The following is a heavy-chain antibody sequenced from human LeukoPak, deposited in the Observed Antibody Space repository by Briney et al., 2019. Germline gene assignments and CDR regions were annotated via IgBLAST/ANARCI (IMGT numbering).Heavy chain of an antibody. V-gene: IGHV3-48*01. Sequence: GGSLRLSCAASGFTFSSYSMTWVRQAPGKGLEWVSYISSSSSTIYYADSVKGRFTISRDNAKNSLYLQMNSLRAEDTAVYYCARDPSVVVVASNWFDPWGQGTLVTVSS. CDR2: ISSSSSTI. CDR3: ARDPSVVVVASNWFDP. J-gene: IGHJ5*02. D-gene: IGHD2-15*01. CDR1: GFTFSSYS.